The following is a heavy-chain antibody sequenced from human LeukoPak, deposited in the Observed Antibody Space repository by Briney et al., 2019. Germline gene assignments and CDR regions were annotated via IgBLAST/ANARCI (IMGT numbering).Heavy chain of an antibody. CDR2: IIPIFGTA. CDR1: GGTFSSYA. D-gene: IGHD3-22*01. J-gene: IGHJ1*01. CDR3: AREGYYDSSGYSTAEYFQH. V-gene: IGHV1-69*05. Sequence: GSSVKVSCKASGGTFSSYAISWVRQAPGQGLEWMGGIIPIFGTANYAQKLQGRVTMTTDTSTSTAYMELRSLRSDDTAVYYCAREGYYDSSGYSTAEYFQHWGQGTLVTVSS.